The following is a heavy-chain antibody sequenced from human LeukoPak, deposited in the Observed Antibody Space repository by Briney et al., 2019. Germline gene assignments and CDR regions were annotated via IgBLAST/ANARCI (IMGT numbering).Heavy chain of an antibody. CDR3: AKDLHDYVWGSYDVY. D-gene: IGHD3-16*01. CDR1: GFTFSSYA. V-gene: IGHV3-23*01. J-gene: IGHJ4*02. Sequence: PGGSLRLSCAASGFTFSSYAMSWVRQAPGKGLEWVSAIGGSGGSTYYADSVKGRLTISRDNSKNTLYLQMNSLRAEDTAVYYCAKDLHDYVWGSYDVYWGQGTLVTVSS. CDR2: IGGSGGST.